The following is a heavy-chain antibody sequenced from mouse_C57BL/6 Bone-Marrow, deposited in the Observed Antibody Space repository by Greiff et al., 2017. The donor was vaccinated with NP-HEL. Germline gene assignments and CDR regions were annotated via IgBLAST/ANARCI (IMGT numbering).Heavy chain of an antibody. CDR3: ERDDYGSSYAMDY. J-gene: IGHJ4*01. Sequence: VQLQQSGPGLVKPSQTVFLTCTVTGISITTGNYRWSWIRQFPGNKLEWIGYIYYSGTITYNPSLTSRTTITRDTPKNQFFLEMNSLTAEDTATYECERDDYGSSYAMDYWGQGTSVTVSS. CDR2: IYYSGTI. CDR1: GISITTGNYR. V-gene: IGHV3-5*01. D-gene: IGHD1-1*01.